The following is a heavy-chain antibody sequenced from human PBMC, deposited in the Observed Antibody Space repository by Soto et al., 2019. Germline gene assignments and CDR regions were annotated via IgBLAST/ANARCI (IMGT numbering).Heavy chain of an antibody. CDR3: AGGAGWLFDY. CDR2: IKKDGSER. CDR1: GFSFGSYW. V-gene: IGHV3-7*03. Sequence: EVQLVESGGGLVQPGGSLRLSCAASGFSFGSYWMNWVRHAPGKGLEWVAIIKKDGSERYYVDSVEGRFIISRDNVKNSLDLQMNSPGVEDTAGYYWAGGAGWLFDYWGRGTLVIVSS. D-gene: IGHD3-22*01. J-gene: IGHJ4*02.